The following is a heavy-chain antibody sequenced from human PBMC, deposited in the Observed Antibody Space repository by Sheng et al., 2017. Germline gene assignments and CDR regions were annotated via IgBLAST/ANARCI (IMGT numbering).Heavy chain of an antibody. CDR1: GYSISSGYY. D-gene: IGHD3-9*01. J-gene: IGHJ4*02. V-gene: IGHV4-38-2*02. CDR2: IYHSGST. CDR3: ARDPQLRYFDWRSPFDY. Sequence: QVQLQESGPGLVKPSETLSLTCAVSGYSISSGYYWGWIRQPPGKGLEWIGSIYHSGSTYYNPSLKSRVTISVDTSKNQFSLKLSSVTAADTAVYYCARDPQLRYFDWRSPFDYWGQGTLVTVSS.